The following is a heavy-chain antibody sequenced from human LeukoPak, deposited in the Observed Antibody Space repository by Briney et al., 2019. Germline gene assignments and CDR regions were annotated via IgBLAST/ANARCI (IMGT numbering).Heavy chain of an antibody. J-gene: IGHJ6*03. CDR1: GGSISSYY. CDR3: ARGYSGYDYHYYYYYYMDV. CDR2: IYYSGST. D-gene: IGHD5-12*01. Sequence: KPSETLSLTCTVSGGSISSYYWSWIRQTPGKGLEWIGYIYYSGSTNFNPSLKSRVTISVDTSKNQFSLKMSSVTAADTAVYFCARGYSGYDYHYYYYYYMDVWGKGTTVTVSS. V-gene: IGHV4-59*01.